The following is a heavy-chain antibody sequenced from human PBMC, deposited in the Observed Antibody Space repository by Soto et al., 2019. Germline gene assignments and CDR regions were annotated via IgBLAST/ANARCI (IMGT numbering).Heavy chain of an antibody. D-gene: IGHD3-22*01. CDR3: ARGDYYDSSGPFSDAFDI. V-gene: IGHV3-30*03. J-gene: IGHJ3*02. CDR1: RFIFSSYG. Sequence: PGGSLRLSCAASRFIFSSYGMHWVRQAPGKGLEWVALISDDGSIKDYGDSVKGRFTISRDNSKNTLHLQMNSLRVEDTAMYYCARGDYYDSSGPFSDAFDIWGQGTMVTVSS. CDR2: ISDDGSIK.